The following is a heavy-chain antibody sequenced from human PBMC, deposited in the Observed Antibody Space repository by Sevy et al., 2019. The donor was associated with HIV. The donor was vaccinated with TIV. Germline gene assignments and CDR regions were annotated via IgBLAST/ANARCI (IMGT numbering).Heavy chain of an antibody. J-gene: IGHJ5*01. CDR1: GGSITSLY. D-gene: IGHD6-19*01. CDR2: IYYNGHI. V-gene: IGHV4-59*11. CDR3: AGENAWGSGYS. Sequence: SETLSLTCTVSGGSITSLYWNWIRQPPGKGLEWIANIYYNGHINYNPSLKSRVTLSLDTSKNPFSLRRSSVTAADTAMYYCAGENAWGSGYSGGQGTLFTVSS.